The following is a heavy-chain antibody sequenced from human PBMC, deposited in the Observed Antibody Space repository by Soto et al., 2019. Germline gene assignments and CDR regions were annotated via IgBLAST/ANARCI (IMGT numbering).Heavy chain of an antibody. V-gene: IGHV4-30-2*01. D-gene: IGHD1-26*01. J-gene: IGHJ4*02. CDR3: ARGFDSVKFYAFES. CDR2: IYHSGST. CDR1: GGSISSGGYS. Sequence: PSETLSLTCAVSGGSISSGGYSWSWIRQPPGKGLEWIGYIYHSGSTYYNPSLKTRVTISPDTSKNQFSLKLSSVTAADTAVYYFARGFDSVKFYAFESWGQGTQVTVSS.